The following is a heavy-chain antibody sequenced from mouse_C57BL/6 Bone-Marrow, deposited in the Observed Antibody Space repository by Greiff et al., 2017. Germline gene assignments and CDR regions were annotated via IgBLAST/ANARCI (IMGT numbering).Heavy chain of an antibody. V-gene: IGHV7-3*01. Sequence: EVQGVESGGGLVQPGGSLSLSCAASGFTFTDYYMSWVRQPPGKALEWLGFIRNKANGYTTEYSASVKGRFTISRDNSQSILYRQMNALRAEDSATYYCARYYYGKRAMDYWGQGTSVTVSS. CDR3: ARYYYGKRAMDY. D-gene: IGHD1-1*01. J-gene: IGHJ4*01. CDR2: IRNKANGYTT. CDR1: GFTFTDYY.